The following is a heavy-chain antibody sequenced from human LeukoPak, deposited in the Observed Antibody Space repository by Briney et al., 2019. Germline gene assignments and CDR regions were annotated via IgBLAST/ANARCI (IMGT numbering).Heavy chain of an antibody. J-gene: IGHJ4*02. CDR1: GGSISSSSYY. V-gene: IGHV4-39*01. Sequence: SETLSLTCTVSGGSISSSSYYWGWIRQPPGKGLEWIGSIYYSGSTYYNPSLKSRVTISVDTSKNQFSLKLSSVTAADTAVYYCARHYSSGWSNYWGQGTLVTVSS. CDR2: IYYSGST. D-gene: IGHD6-19*01. CDR3: ARHYSSGWSNY.